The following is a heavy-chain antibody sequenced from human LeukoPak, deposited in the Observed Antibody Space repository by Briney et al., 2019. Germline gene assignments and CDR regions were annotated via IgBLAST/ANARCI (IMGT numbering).Heavy chain of an antibody. Sequence: PGGSLRLSCAASGFTFSSYWMSWVRQAPGPGKGLEWVANIKQDGSEKYYVDSVKGRFTISRDNAKNSLYLQMNSLRAEDTAVYYCAKLHSPLRVVTPFDYWGQGTLVTVSS. J-gene: IGHJ4*02. CDR1: GFTFSSYW. CDR3: AKLHSPLRVVTPFDY. D-gene: IGHD3-3*01. CDR2: IKQDGSEK. V-gene: IGHV3-7*03.